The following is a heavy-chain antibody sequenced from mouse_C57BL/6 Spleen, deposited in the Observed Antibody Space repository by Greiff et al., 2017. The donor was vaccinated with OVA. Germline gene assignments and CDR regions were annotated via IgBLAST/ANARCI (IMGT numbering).Heavy chain of an antibody. J-gene: IGHJ4*01. CDR2: IYPGDGDT. D-gene: IGHD1-1*01. CDR1: GYAFSSYW. CDR3: ARRDFYYYGSSRYYYAMDY. V-gene: IGHV1-80*01. Sequence: VQLQQSGAELVKPGASVKISCKASGYAFSSYWMNWVKQRPGKGLEWIGQIYPGDGDTNYNGKFKGKATLTADKSSSTAYMQLSSLTSEDSAGYFCARRDFYYYGSSRYYYAMDYWGQGTSVTVSS.